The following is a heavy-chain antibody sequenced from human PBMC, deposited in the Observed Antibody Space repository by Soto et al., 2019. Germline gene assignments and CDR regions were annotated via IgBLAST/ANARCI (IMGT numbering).Heavy chain of an antibody. CDR3: ARDKTYSKWSKWFDT. V-gene: IGHV6-1*01. CDR1: GDSVSSDSVA. CDR2: TYYRSKWYH. D-gene: IGHD6-13*01. Sequence: SQTISLTCAISGDSVSSDSVAWNWTSPAPSRGLEWLGRTYYRSKWYHDYTVSVKSRITINSDTSNNQFSLYLHSVTLEDTTVHYWARDKTYSKWSKWFDTWGQGTLVKASS. J-gene: IGHJ5*02.